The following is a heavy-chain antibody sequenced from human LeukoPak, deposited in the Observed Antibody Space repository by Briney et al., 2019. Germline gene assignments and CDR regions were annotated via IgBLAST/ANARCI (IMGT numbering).Heavy chain of an antibody. CDR2: INPSGGYT. CDR1: GYTFSNYY. CDR3: ARQEDSSGHYYYY. D-gene: IGHD6-19*01. V-gene: IGHV1-46*01. J-gene: IGHJ4*02. Sequence: ASVKVSCKASGYTFSNYYMHWVRQAPGQGLEWMGIINPSGGYTTYAQKFQGRVTMTRDTSTSTVSMELSSLRSEDTAVYFCARQEDSSGHYYYYWGQGTLVTVSS.